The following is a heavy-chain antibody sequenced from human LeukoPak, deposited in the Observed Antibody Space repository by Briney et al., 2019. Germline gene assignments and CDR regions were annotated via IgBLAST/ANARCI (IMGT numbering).Heavy chain of an antibody. D-gene: IGHD5-18*01. CDR1: GGTFSSYA. CDR3: ASQDSPRGYSYGYVDY. CDR2: IIPIFGTA. V-gene: IGHV1-69*01. Sequence: GSSVKVSCKASGGTFSSYAISWVRQAPGQGLEWMGGIIPIFGTANYAQKFQGRVTITADESTSTAYMELSSLRSEDTAVYYCASQDSPRGYSYGYVDYWGQGTLVTVSS. J-gene: IGHJ4*02.